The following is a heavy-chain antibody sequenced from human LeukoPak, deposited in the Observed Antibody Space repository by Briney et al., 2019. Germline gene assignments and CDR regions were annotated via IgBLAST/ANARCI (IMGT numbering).Heavy chain of an antibody. CDR3: ARDYDILTGAFDY. Sequence: SETLSLTCTVSGGSISSYYWSWIRQPPGKGLEWIGYIYYSGSTNYNPSLKSRVTISVDTSKNQFSLKLSSVTAADTAVYYCARDYDILTGAFDYWGQGTLVTVSS. J-gene: IGHJ4*02. CDR2: IYYSGST. D-gene: IGHD3-9*01. CDR1: GGSISSYY. V-gene: IGHV4-59*12.